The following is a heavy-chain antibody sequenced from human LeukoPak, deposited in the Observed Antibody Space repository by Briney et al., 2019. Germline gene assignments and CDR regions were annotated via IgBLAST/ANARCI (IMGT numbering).Heavy chain of an antibody. J-gene: IGHJ5*02. D-gene: IGHD3-22*01. CDR1: GGSISSYY. V-gene: IGHV4-59*01. CDR2: IYYSGST. Sequence: TSETLSLTCTVSGGSISSYYWSWIRQPPGKGLEWIGYIYYSGSTNYNPSLKGRVTISVDTSKNQFSLKLSSVTAADTAVYYCARLYYDSSGYYWFDPWGQGTLVTVSS. CDR3: ARLYYDSSGYYWFDP.